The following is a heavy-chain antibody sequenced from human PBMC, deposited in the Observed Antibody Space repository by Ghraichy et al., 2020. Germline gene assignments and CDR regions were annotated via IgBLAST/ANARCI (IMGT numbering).Heavy chain of an antibody. V-gene: IGHV4-59*01. J-gene: IGHJ5*02. CDR1: GGSISSYY. D-gene: IGHD6-19*01. CDR2: IYYSGST. CDR3: SRERRYSSGWDGWFDP. Sequence: SQTLSLTCTVSGGSISSYYYSWIRQPPGTGLGWIGYIYYSGSTTYNPSLKSRVTISVDTSKNQFSLKLSSVTAADTAVYYCSRERRYSSGWDGWFDPWGQGTLVTVSS.